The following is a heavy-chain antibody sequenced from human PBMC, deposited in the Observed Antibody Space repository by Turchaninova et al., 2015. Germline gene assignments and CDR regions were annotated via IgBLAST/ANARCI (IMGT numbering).Heavy chain of an antibody. J-gene: IGHJ4*02. CDR2: IDPRDSET. D-gene: IGHD6-19*01. Sequence: EVPLVQSGGEVKGSGDSLGNAWKASCNTLSRSWSIWVRQMPRKGLEWMGKIDPRDSETKYSPSFQGNVSIAADKSISTAYLQWRSLKASDTAIYYCAVTPNYYGSSGYFWSQGTPVTVSS. CDR3: AVTPNYYGSSGYF. V-gene: IGHV5-10-1*03. CDR1: CNTLSRSW.